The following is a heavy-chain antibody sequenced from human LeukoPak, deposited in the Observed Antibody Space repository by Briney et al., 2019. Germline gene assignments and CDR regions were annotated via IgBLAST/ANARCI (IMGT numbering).Heavy chain of an antibody. V-gene: IGHV3-30*18. D-gene: IGHD3-9*01. CDR1: GFIFSSYG. Sequence: GGSLRLSCAASGFIFSSYGIHWVRRAPGKGLEWVAVISYDGSNKFYLDSAKGRFTISRDNSKNTVYLQMNSLRAEDTAVYYCAKEKTGSNYDCWGQGTLVTVSS. J-gene: IGHJ4*02. CDR2: ISYDGSNK. CDR3: AKEKTGSNYDC.